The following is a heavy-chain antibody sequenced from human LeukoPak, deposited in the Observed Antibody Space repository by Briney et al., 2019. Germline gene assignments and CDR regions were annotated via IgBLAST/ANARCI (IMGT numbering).Heavy chain of an antibody. CDR2: ISATGGST. CDR1: GFTFSSYA. CDR3: AKHQISSSWYAY. J-gene: IGHJ4*02. D-gene: IGHD6-13*01. Sequence: GGSLRLSCAASGFTFSSYAMSWVRQAQGKGLEWVSAISATGGSTNYADSVKGRFTISRDNSKNTLYLQMHSLRAEDSAVYYCAKHQISSSWYAYWGQGLLVTVSS. V-gene: IGHV3-23*01.